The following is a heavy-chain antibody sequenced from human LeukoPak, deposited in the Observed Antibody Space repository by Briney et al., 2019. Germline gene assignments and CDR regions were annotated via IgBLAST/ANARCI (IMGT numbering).Heavy chain of an antibody. Sequence: GRSLRLSCVASGFTFSSYAMHWVRQAPGKGLEWVAVISYDGSNKYYADSVKGRFTISRDNSKNTLYLQMNSLRAEDTAVYYCARDKYYYGSGSSRTLYYYYGMDVWGQGTTVTVSS. J-gene: IGHJ6*02. V-gene: IGHV3-30-3*01. CDR2: ISYDGSNK. CDR1: GFTFSSYA. D-gene: IGHD3-10*01. CDR3: ARDKYYYGSGSSRTLYYYYGMDV.